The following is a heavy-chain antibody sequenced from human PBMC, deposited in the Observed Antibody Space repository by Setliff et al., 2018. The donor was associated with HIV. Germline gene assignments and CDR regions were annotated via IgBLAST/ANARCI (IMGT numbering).Heavy chain of an antibody. CDR3: AAKRRYNYDLKGPLDY. J-gene: IGHJ4*02. V-gene: IGHV1-46*01. CDR2: INPAGNPT. D-gene: IGHD5-18*01. Sequence: ASVKVSCKASGYTFTSDYIHWVRQAPGQGLEWMGIINPAGNPTSYAQKFQGRVTMTQDTSTDTAYMELSSLRSDDTAVYYCAAKRRYNYDLKGPLDYWAQGTLVTVSS. CDR1: GYTFTSDY.